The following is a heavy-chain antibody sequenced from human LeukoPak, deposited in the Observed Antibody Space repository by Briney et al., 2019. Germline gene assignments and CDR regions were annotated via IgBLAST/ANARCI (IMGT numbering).Heavy chain of an antibody. CDR2: ISGSGGST. J-gene: IGHJ4*02. CDR3: AKDLSPTTVVTYFDY. V-gene: IGHV3-23*01. Sequence: PGGSLRLSCAASGFTFSSYAMSWVRQAPGKGLEWVSAISGSGGSTYYADSVKGRFTISRDNSKNTLYLQMNSLRAEDTAVYYCAKDLSPTTVVTYFDYWGQGTLVTVSS. CDR1: GFTFSSYA. D-gene: IGHD4-23*01.